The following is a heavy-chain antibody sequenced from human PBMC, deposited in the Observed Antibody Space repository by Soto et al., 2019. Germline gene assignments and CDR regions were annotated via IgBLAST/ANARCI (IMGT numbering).Heavy chain of an antibody. D-gene: IGHD1-26*01. V-gene: IGHV1-46*01. CDR2: INPSGGST. CDR3: ARDWLGATGY. Sequence: ASVKVSCTASGYRFTSYYMHWVRQAPGQGLEWMGIINPSGGSTSYAQKFQGRVTMTRDTSTSTVYMELSSLRSEDTAVYYCARDWLGATGYWGQGTLVTVSS. J-gene: IGHJ4*02. CDR1: GYRFTSYY.